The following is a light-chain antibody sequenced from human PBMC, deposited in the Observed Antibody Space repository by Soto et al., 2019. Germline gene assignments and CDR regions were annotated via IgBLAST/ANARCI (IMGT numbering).Light chain of an antibody. CDR2: GAS. J-gene: IGKJ1*01. CDR3: QQYGSSGT. Sequence: EIVMTQSPATLSVSPGERATLSCRASQSVSSNLAWYQQKPGQAPSLLIYGASTRATGTPARFSGSGSGTDFTLTISRLEPEDFAVYYCQQYGSSGTFGKGTKVDIK. V-gene: IGKV3-15*01. CDR1: QSVSSN.